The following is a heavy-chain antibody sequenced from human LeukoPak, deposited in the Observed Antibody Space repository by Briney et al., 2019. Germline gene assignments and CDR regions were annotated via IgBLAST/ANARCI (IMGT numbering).Heavy chain of an antibody. V-gene: IGHV1-2*02. CDR2: INPNSGGT. D-gene: IGHD3-22*01. J-gene: IGHJ4*02. Sequence: ASVKVSCKASGYTFTGYYMHWVRQAPGQGLEWMGWINPNSGGTNYAQRFQGRVTMTRDTSISTAYMELSRLRSDDTAVYYCARTTAAYYYDSSGYYGYWGQGTLVTVSS. CDR1: GYTFTGYY. CDR3: ARTTAAYYYDSSGYYGY.